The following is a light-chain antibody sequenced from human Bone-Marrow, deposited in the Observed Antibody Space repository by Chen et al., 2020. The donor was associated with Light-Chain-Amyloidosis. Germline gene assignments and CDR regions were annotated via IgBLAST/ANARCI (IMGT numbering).Light chain of an antibody. Sequence: SYELTQPPSVSLSPGQTARINCSGDDLPTKYAYWYQQKPGQAPVLVIHRDTERPSGISERFSGSSSGTTATLTISGVQAEDEADYHCQSADSSGTYEVIFGGGTKLTVL. J-gene: IGLJ2*01. V-gene: IGLV3-25*03. CDR1: DLPTKY. CDR2: RDT. CDR3: QSADSSGTYEVI.